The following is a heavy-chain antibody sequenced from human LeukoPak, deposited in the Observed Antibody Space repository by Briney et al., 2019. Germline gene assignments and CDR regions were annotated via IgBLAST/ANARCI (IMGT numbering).Heavy chain of an antibody. CDR3: ARWFGSGSYYGY. Sequence: TGGSLRLSCAASGFTFSNAWMSWVRQATGKGLEWVSYISGSSSFTKYADSVRGRFTISRDNAKNSLYLQMSSLRAEDTAVYYCARWFGSGSYYGYWGQGTLVTVSP. D-gene: IGHD3-10*01. V-gene: IGHV3-11*03. CDR1: GFTFSNAW. CDR2: ISGSSSFT. J-gene: IGHJ4*02.